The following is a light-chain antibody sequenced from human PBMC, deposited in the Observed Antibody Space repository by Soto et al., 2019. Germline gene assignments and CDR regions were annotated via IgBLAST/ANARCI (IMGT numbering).Light chain of an antibody. J-gene: IGLJ1*01. CDR1: SSDVGAYNY. CDR2: DVA. CDR3: NSYTSSSTYV. V-gene: IGLV2-14*03. Sequence: QSVLTQPASVSGSPGQSITISCTRTSSDVGAYNYVSWYQHHPGKAPKLMLYDVANRPSGVSNRFSGSKSGNTASLTISGLQAEDEADYYCNSYTSSSTYVFGTGTKVTVL.